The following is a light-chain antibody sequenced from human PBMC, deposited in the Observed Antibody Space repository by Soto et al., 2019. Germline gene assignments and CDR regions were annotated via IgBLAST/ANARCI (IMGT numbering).Light chain of an antibody. CDR2: GAS. CDR1: QGISRW. CDR3: QQANSIPLT. V-gene: IGKV1-12*01. J-gene: IGKJ5*01. Sequence: DIQMTQSPSFVSASVGDRVTITCRASQGISRWLAWYQQRPGKAPELLIYGASSLQSGVPSRFSGSGSGTDFTLTISSLQSEDFATYYCQQANSIPLTFGQGTRLEIK.